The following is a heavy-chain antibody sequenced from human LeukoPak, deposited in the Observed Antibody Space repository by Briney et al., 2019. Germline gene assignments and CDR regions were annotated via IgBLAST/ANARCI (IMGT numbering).Heavy chain of an antibody. D-gene: IGHD3-3*02. CDR1: GYKFPDYW. CDR2: IYPGDSET. CDR3: ARRLAECQSWFDP. Sequence: SGESLKICCKGSGYKFPDYWIAWVRQMPGRGLECMGIIYPGDSETTYNPSFQGHVTISADKSTNTAYLQWNSLKASDSGMYYCARRLAECQSWFDPWGQGTPVTVSS. J-gene: IGHJ5*02. V-gene: IGHV5-51*01.